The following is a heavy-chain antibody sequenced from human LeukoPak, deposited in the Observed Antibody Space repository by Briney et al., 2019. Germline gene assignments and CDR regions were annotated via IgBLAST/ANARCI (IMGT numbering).Heavy chain of an antibody. V-gene: IGHV3-64*01. Sequence: GGSLRLSCAASGFTLSSYAMHWVRQAPGRGLEYVSAISKNGGNTYYANSVKGRFSISRDNSKNTLYLQMGSLRTEDMAVYYCARVGEGRYYQYYYMDVWGKGTTVTVSS. J-gene: IGHJ6*03. CDR1: GFTLSSYA. CDR3: ARVGEGRYYQYYYMDV. CDR2: ISKNGGNT. D-gene: IGHD1-26*01.